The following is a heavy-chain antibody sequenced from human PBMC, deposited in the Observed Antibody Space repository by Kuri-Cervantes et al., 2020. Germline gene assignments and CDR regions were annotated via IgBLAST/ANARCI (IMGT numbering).Heavy chain of an antibody. J-gene: IGHJ6*02. CDR3: AKDVGYGDHNYYYGMDV. D-gene: IGHD4-17*01. V-gene: IGHV3-21*01. CDR1: GFTFSSYS. CDR2: ISSSSSYI. Sequence: GGSLRLSCAASGFTFSSYSMNWVRQAPGKGLEWVSSISSSSSYIYYADSVKGRFTISRDNAKNSLYLQMNSLRAEDTAVYYCAKDVGYGDHNYYYGMDVWGQGTTVTVSS.